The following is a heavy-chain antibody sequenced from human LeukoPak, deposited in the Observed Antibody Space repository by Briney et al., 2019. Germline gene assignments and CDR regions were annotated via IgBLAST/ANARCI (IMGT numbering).Heavy chain of an antibody. CDR3: AREVVTGHYYYYYGMDV. D-gene: IGHD4-23*01. V-gene: IGHV4-61*02. Sequence: SQTLSLTCTVSGGSISSGSYYWSWIRQPAGKGLEWIGRIYTSGSTNYNPSLKSRVTISVDTSKNQFSLNLSSVTAADTAVYYCAREVVTGHYYYYYGMDVWGQGTTVTVSS. CDR1: GGSISSGSYY. J-gene: IGHJ6*02. CDR2: IYTSGST.